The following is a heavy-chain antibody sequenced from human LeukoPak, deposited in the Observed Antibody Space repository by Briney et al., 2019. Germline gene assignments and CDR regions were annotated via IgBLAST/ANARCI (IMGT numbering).Heavy chain of an antibody. J-gene: IGHJ5*02. D-gene: IGHD6-13*01. CDR1: GFTFSSYG. Sequence: PGRSLRLSCAASGFTFSSYGMHWVRQAPGKGLEGVAVIWYDGSNKYYADSVKGRFTISRGNSKNTLYLQMNSLRAEDTAVYYCARVSGVAAAGIRANWFDPWGQGTLVTVSS. CDR2: IWYDGSNK. V-gene: IGHV3-33*01. CDR3: ARVSGVAAAGIRANWFDP.